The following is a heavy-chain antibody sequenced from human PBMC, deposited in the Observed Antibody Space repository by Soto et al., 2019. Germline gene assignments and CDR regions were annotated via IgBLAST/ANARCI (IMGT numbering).Heavy chain of an antibody. J-gene: IGHJ6*02. CDR3: ARDARGTRGFDEMDI. V-gene: IGHV1-2*02. D-gene: IGHD3-9*01. Sequence: SCAASGYIFTGYHIHWVRQAPGRGLEWMGWINPNSGDTEYAQNFQGRVTMTRDTSFNLVYMEMSGLMSDDTAVYYCARDARGTRGFDEMDIWGQGTTVTVSS. CDR2: INPNSGDT. CDR1: GYIFTGYH.